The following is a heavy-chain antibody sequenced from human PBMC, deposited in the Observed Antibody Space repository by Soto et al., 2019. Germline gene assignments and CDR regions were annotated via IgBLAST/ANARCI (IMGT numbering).Heavy chain of an antibody. J-gene: IGHJ5*02. CDR1: GFSLSTSGVG. CDR3: AHRRRFCSGNSCYSIWFEP. CDR2: IYWDDDK. Sequence: QITLKESGPTLVKPTQTLTLTCTFSGFSLSTSGVGVGWIRQPPGKALEWLALIYWDDDKRYSPSLKSRLTITKDTYKNQVVLTMTNIDPVDTATYYCAHRRRFCSGNSCYSIWFEPWGQGTLVTVSS. V-gene: IGHV2-5*02. D-gene: IGHD2-15*01.